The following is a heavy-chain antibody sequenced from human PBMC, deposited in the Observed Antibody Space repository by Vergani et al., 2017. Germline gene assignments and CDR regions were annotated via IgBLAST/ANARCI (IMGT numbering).Heavy chain of an antibody. Sequence: QVQLQESGPGLVKPSQTLSLTCTVSGGSISSGSYYWSWIRQPAGKGLEWIGRIYTSGSTNYNPSLKSRVTISVDTSKNQFSLKLSSVTAADTAVYYCARGGTGGDSFDYWGQGTLVTVSS. CDR3: ARGGTGGDSFDY. J-gene: IGHJ4*02. V-gene: IGHV4-61*02. CDR2: IYTSGST. D-gene: IGHD2-21*02. CDR1: GGSISSGSYY.